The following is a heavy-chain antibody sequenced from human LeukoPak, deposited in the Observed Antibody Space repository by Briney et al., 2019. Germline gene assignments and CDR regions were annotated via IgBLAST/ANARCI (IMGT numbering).Heavy chain of an antibody. D-gene: IGHD1-26*01. V-gene: IGHV3-48*01. J-gene: IGHJ4*02. CDR1: GFTFSSYS. Sequence: GGSLRLSCAASGFTFSSYSMYWVRQAPGKGLEWISYISSSSSTIYYADSVKGRFTISRGNAKNSLYLQMSSLRAEDTAVYYCARRGELTPPYYSDYWGQGTLVTVSS. CDR3: ARRGELTPPYYSDY. CDR2: ISSSSSTI.